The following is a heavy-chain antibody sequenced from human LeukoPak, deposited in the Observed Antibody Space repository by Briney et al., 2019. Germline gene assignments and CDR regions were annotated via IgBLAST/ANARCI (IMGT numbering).Heavy chain of an antibody. D-gene: IGHD3-9*01. J-gene: IGHJ4*02. Sequence: ASVKVSCKASGYTFTGYYMHWVRQAPGQGPEWMGWINPNSGGTNYAQKFQGRVTMTRDTSISTAYMELSRLRSDDTAVYYCARVHPTGYHFDYWGQGTLVTVSS. CDR2: INPNSGGT. V-gene: IGHV1-2*02. CDR1: GYTFTGYY. CDR3: ARVHPTGYHFDY.